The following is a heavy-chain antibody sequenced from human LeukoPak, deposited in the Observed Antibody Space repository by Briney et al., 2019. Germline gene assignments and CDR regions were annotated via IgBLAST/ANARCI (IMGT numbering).Heavy chain of an antibody. J-gene: IGHJ6*04. V-gene: IGHV1-46*01. D-gene: IGHD6-19*01. CDR2: INPSGGST. CDR1: GYAFRNYY. Sequence: GASVKVSCKASGYAFRNYYIHWVRQAPGQGLEWMGIINPSGGSTSYAQKFQGRVTMTRDTSISTAYMELSRLRSDDTAVYYCARRRAVAGRESRGKGTTVTVSS. CDR3: ARRRAVAGRES.